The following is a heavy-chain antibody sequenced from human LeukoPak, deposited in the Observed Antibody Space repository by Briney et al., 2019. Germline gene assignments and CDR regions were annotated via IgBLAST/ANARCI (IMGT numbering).Heavy chain of an antibody. V-gene: IGHV4-59*08. CDR1: GGSICTNY. J-gene: IGHJ3*02. CDR3: ARHVDGFKNIDAFDI. CDR2: IYYGGST. D-gene: IGHD1/OR15-1a*01. Sequence: SETLSLTCSVSGGSICTNYWSWIRQPPGKGLEWIGYIYYGGSTNYNPSLKSRVTISVDTSKNQFSLKLRSVTAADTAVYHCARHVDGFKNIDAFDIWGQGTMVTVSS.